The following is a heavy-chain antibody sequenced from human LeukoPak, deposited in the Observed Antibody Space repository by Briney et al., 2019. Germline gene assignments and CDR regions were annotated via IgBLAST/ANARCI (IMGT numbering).Heavy chain of an antibody. D-gene: IGHD5-24*01. CDR2: IDPSDSYT. V-gene: IGHV5-10-1*01. J-gene: IGHJ4*02. Sequence: GESLKISCKGSGYSFTSYWISWVSQMPGKGLEWMGRIDPSDSYTNYSPSFQGHVTISADKSISTAYLQWSNLKVADTAIYYCARHHGYPYKRFDFWGQGTLVTVSS. CDR3: ARHHGYPYKRFDF. CDR1: GYSFTSYW.